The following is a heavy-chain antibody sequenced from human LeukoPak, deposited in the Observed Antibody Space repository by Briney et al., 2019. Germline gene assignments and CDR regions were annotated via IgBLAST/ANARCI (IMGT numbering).Heavy chain of an antibody. D-gene: IGHD5-24*01. CDR2: ITSSSNVI. V-gene: IGHV3-48*02. Sequence: GGSLRLSCAASGFTFSSGNMNWVRQAPGKGLEWVSYITSSSNVIYYADTVKGRFTISRDNAKNSLFLQTNSLRDEDTAVYYCVRDSPMAIFDYWGQGALVTVSS. CDR1: GFTFSSGN. CDR3: VRDSPMAIFDY. J-gene: IGHJ4*02.